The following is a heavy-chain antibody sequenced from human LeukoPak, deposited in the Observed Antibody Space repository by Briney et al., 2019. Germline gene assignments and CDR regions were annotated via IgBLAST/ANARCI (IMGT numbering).Heavy chain of an antibody. CDR1: GDSISSYY. CDR2: IYYSGST. V-gene: IGHV4-59*12. Sequence: SETLSLTCTVSGDSISSYYWSWIRQPPGKGLEWIGDIYYSGSTNYNPSLKSRVTISVDTSKNQFSLKLSSVTAADTAVYYCARVGTYGSGSYLSWLDYWGQGTLVTVSS. D-gene: IGHD3-10*01. CDR3: ARVGTYGSGSYLSWLDY. J-gene: IGHJ4*02.